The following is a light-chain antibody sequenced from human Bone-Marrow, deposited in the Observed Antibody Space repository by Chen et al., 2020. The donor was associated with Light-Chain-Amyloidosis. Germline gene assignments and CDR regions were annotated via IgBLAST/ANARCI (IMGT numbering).Light chain of an antibody. CDR1: NIGSTS. J-gene: IGLJ3*02. CDR3: QVWDRSRDRPV. CDR2: DDS. Sequence: SYALTQPSSVSVAPGQTATIACGGNNIGSTSVHWYQQTPGQAPLLVVYDDSDRPSGIPERLSGSNSGSTATLTISRVEAGDEADYYCQVWDRSRDRPVFGGGTKLTVL. V-gene: IGLV3-21*02.